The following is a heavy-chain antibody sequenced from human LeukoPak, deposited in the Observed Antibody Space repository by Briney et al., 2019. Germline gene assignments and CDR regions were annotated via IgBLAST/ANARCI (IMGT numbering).Heavy chain of an antibody. Sequence: PGRSLRLSCAASGFTFNSYGMHWVRQAPGKGLEWVAVISYNEKHEYYADSVKGRLIISRDKSKNTLYLQMNSLRAEDTAVYYCARGLVGGDFNPRLDYWGQGTLVTVSS. CDR3: ARGLVGGDFNPRLDY. CDR1: GFTFNSYG. V-gene: IGHV3-30*19. J-gene: IGHJ4*02. CDR2: ISYNEKHE. D-gene: IGHD1-26*01.